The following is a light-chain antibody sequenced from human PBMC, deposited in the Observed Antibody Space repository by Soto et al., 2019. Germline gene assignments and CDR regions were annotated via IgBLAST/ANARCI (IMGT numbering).Light chain of an antibody. J-gene: IGKJ1*01. CDR2: GAS. CDR3: QQYGSSPRT. V-gene: IGKV3-20*01. CDR1: QTVSSSN. Sequence: DIVLTHSPGTLSLSPGERDTLSCRASQTVSSSNLAWYQQKPGQAPKVLIYGASSRATGVPDRFSGSGSGTDFILTICRLEPEDFAVYYCQQYGSSPRTFGQGTKVDIK.